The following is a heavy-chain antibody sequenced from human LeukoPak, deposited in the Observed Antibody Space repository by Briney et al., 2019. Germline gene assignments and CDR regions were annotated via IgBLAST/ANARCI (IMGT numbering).Heavy chain of an antibody. J-gene: IGHJ4*02. CDR3: ARDGYDLDTPMVSTIFDS. CDR1: GLTFSRWA. V-gene: IGHV3-30-3*01. Sequence: PGRSLRLSCAASGLTFSRWAMHWVRQAPGKGLEWVAVMSYDGSNKYYADSVKGRFTISRDNSRKTLYLQMNSLRTEDTAVYYCARDGYDLDTPMVSTIFDSWGQGTLVTVSS. D-gene: IGHD5-18*01. CDR2: MSYDGSNK.